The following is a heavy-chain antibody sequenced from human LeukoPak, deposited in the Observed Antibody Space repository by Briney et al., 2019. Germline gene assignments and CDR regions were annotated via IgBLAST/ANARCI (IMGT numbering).Heavy chain of an antibody. V-gene: IGHV4-4*07. CDR2: IYTSGTT. CDR1: GASMSNSL. J-gene: IGHJ4*02. D-gene: IGHD2-15*01. Sequence: PSETLSLTCTVSGASMSNSLWSWIRQPAGKGLEWIGRIYTSGTTNYNPSLKSRVTLSVDTSNNQFSLTLTSVTAADTALYYCARAPGGCGGTCPFDYWGLGTLVTVSS. CDR3: ARAPGGCGGTCPFDY.